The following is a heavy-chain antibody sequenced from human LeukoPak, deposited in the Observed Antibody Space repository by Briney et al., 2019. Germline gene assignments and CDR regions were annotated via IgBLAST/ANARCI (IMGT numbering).Heavy chain of an antibody. CDR2: ISSSSSYI. Sequence: GGSLRLSCAASGFTFSSYSMNWVRQAPEKGLEWVSSISSSSSYIYYADSVKGRFTISRDNAKNSLYLQMNSLRAEDTAVYYCARDISCYDSDWGQGTLVTVSS. V-gene: IGHV3-21*01. J-gene: IGHJ4*02. CDR3: ARDISCYDSD. CDR1: GFTFSSYS. D-gene: IGHD2-15*01.